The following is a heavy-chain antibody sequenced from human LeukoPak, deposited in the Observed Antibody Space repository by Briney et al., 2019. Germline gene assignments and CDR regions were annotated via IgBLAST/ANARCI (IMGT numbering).Heavy chain of an antibody. CDR2: ISSSSSTI. Sequence: GGSLRLSCAASGFTFSNYNMNWVRQAPGKGLEWVSYISSSSSTIYYADSVKGRFTISRDKAKNSLYLQMNSLRAEDTAVYYCARDRSSGYSYTTDYWGQGTLVTVSS. D-gene: IGHD3-22*01. J-gene: IGHJ4*02. CDR1: GFTFSNYN. CDR3: ARDRSSGYSYTTDY. V-gene: IGHV3-48*01.